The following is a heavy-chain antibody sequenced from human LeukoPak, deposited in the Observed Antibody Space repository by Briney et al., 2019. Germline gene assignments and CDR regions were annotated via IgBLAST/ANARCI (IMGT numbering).Heavy chain of an antibody. V-gene: IGHV4-39*07. J-gene: IGHJ6*03. CDR3: ARGGPPGYYYNSYMDV. CDR1: GGSISSNCYY. CDR2: IYYSGST. Sequence: SETLSLTCTVSGGSISSNCYYWGGMRQTPGRGLEWIGSIYYSGSTYYNPSLKSRVTISVDTSNNPFSLKVTSMTAADTAVYFCARGGPPGYYYNSYMDVWGKGTTVTISS.